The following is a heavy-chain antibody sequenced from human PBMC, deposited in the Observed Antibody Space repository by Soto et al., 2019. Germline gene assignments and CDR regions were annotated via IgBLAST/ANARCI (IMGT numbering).Heavy chain of an antibody. J-gene: IGHJ4*02. CDR3: ARRYSYGYNYFDY. Sequence: PSETLSLTCAVYGGSFSGYYWSWIRQPPGKGLEWIGEINHSGSTNYNPSLKSRVTISEDTSKNQFSLKLSSVTAADTAVYYCARRYSYGYNYFDYWGQGTLVTVSS. CDR1: GGSFSGYY. D-gene: IGHD5-18*01. CDR2: INHSGST. V-gene: IGHV4-34*01.